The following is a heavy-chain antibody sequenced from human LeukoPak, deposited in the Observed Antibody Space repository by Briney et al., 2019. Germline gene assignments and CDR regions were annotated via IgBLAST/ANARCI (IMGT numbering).Heavy chain of an antibody. Sequence: PSETLSLTCTVSGGSISSISYYWGWIRQPPGKGLEWIGYIYYSGSTNYNPSLKSRVTISVDTSKNQFSLKLSSVTAADTAVYYCARVPDYYDSSGYYRASEYFDYWGQGTLVTVSS. V-gene: IGHV4-61*05. CDR3: ARVPDYYDSSGYYRASEYFDY. J-gene: IGHJ4*02. CDR1: GGSISSISYY. CDR2: IYYSGST. D-gene: IGHD3-22*01.